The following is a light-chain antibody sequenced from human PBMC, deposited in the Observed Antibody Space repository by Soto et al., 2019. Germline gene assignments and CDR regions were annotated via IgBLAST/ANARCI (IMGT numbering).Light chain of an antibody. CDR3: QQSYSTPRT. CDR1: QSISSH. J-gene: IGKJ1*01. V-gene: IGKV1-39*01. CDR2: AAS. Sequence: DIQMTQSPSSLSASVGDRITIACRASQSISSHLNWYQQKPGKAPNLLIHAASSLQSGGPSRFSGGGSGTDFTLTISSLQPEYFATYYCQQSYSTPRTFGQGTKVEIK.